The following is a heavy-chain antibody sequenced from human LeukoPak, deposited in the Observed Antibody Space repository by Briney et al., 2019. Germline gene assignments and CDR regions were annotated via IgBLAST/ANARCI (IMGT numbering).Heavy chain of an antibody. CDR1: GFTFSSYW. CDR3: AKDYNRAYYYGSGFDY. V-gene: IGHV3-7*01. CDR2: IKQDGSET. D-gene: IGHD3-10*01. Sequence: GGSLRLSCAASGFTFSSYWMSWVRQAPGKGLEWVANIKQDGSETYYVDSVKGRFTISRDNAKNSMYLQMNSLRAEDTAVYYCAKDYNRAYYYGSGFDYWGQGTLVTVSS. J-gene: IGHJ4*02.